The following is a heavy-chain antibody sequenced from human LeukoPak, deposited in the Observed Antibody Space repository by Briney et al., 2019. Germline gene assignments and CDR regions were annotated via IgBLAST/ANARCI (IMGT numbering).Heavy chain of an antibody. Sequence: ASVKVSYKASGYAFSAYYMHWVRQAPGQGLEWMGWLNPQTGDTHFAQKVQGRVTFTRDTSISTAYMAMSRLRSDDTAVFYCARGSRYHDWLSPLDSWGQGTLVTVSS. V-gene: IGHV1-2*02. CDR2: LNPQTGDT. J-gene: IGHJ4*02. CDR3: ARGSRYHDWLSPLDS. CDR1: GYAFSAYY. D-gene: IGHD3-9*01.